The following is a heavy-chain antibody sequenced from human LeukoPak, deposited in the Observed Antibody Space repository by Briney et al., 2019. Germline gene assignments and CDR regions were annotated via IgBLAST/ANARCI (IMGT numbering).Heavy chain of an antibody. CDR1: GFSVGDHA. V-gene: IGHV3-49*04. J-gene: IGHJ6*02. CDR2: IRSNAYRGTT. D-gene: IGHD5-18*01. CDR3: SRGPIELWVHNGMDV. Sequence: PGRSLRLSCKGSGFSVGDHAMSWVRQAPGQGLEWVGFIRSNAYRGTTEYAASVKGRFTISRDDSNNIAYLQMNSLKTEDTAVYYCSRGPIELWVHNGMDVWGQDTTVTVSS.